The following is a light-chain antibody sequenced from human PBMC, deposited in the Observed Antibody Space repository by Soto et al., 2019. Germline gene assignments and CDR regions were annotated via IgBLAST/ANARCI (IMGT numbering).Light chain of an antibody. CDR2: GAS. Sequence: EIVMTQSPATLSVSPGERATLSCRASQSVSSNLAWFQQKPGQAPRLLIYGASTRATSIPARFSGSGSGTEFTLTISSLQSEDFAVYYCQQYNNWPPVTFGGGTKVEIK. V-gene: IGKV3-15*01. J-gene: IGKJ4*01. CDR1: QSVSSN. CDR3: QQYNNWPPVT.